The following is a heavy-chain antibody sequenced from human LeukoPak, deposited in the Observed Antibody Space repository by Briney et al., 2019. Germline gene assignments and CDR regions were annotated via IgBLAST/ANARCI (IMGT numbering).Heavy chain of an antibody. J-gene: IGHJ4*02. CDR1: GFKFSSYG. D-gene: IGHD6-19*01. CDR3: AKVRYSSGWPEFDY. V-gene: IGHV3-30*18. Sequence: GGSLRLSCVASGFKFSSYGMHWVRQAPGKGPEWVALISYDGGDKYYVDSVKGRFTISRDNSKNTLYLQMNSLRAEDTAVYYCAKVRYSSGWPEFDYWGQGTLVTVSS. CDR2: ISYDGGDK.